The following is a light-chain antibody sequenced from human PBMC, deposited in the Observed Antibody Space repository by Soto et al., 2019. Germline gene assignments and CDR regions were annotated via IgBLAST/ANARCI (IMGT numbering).Light chain of an antibody. J-gene: IGLJ1*01. Sequence: QSVLAQPPSVSAAPGRKVTISCSGSSSNIGNNYVSWYQQLPGTAPKLLIYENNKRPSGIPDRFSGSKSGTSATLGITGLQTGDEADYYCGTWDSSLSALFGTGTKVTVL. V-gene: IGLV1-51*02. CDR3: GTWDSSLSAL. CDR1: SSNIGNNY. CDR2: ENN.